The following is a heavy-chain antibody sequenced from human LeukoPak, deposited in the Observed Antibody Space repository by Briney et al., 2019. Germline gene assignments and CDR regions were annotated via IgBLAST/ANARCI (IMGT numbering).Heavy chain of an antibody. J-gene: IGHJ6*02. CDR1: GYTFTGYY. V-gene: IGHV1-2*02. CDR3: ARDSGYSKGYGMDV. Sequence: ASVKVSCKASGYTFTGYYMHWVRQAPGEGLEWMGWINPNSGGTNYAQKFQGRVTMTRDTSTSTVYMELSSLRSEDTAVYYCARDSGYSKGYGMDVWGQGTTVTVSS. CDR2: INPNSGGT. D-gene: IGHD6-25*01.